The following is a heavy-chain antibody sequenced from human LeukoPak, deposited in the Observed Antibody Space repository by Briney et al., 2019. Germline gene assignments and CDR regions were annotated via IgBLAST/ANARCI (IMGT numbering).Heavy chain of an antibody. J-gene: IGHJ6*03. D-gene: IGHD6-13*01. CDR2: IKQDGSEK. V-gene: IGHV3-7*01. CDR1: GFTFSSYW. CDR3: ARSPQLVKHYYYYMDV. Sequence: GGSLRLSCAASGFTFSSYWMSWVRQAPGKGLEWVANIKQDGSEKYYVDSVKGRFTISRDNAKNSLYLQMNSLRAEDTAVYYCARSPQLVKHYYYYMDVWGKGTTVTVSS.